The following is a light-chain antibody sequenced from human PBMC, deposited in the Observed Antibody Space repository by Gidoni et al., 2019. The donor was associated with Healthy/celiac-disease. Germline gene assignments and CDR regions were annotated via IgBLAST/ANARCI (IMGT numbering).Light chain of an antibody. CDR2: GTS. CDR3: QSYDSSLSGSV. V-gene: IGLV1-40*01. J-gene: IGLJ2*01. Sequence: QSVLPQPPPVSGAPGQSVTISCTGSSSNIGAGYDVHWYQQLPGTAPKLLIYGTSNRPSGVPDRFSGSKSGTSASLAITGLQAEDEADYYGQSYDSSLSGSVFGGGTKLTVL. CDR1: SSNIGAGYD.